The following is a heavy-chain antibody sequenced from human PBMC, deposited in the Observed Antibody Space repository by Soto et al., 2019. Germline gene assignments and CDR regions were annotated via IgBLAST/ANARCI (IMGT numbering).Heavy chain of an antibody. V-gene: IGHV1-69*19. CDR2: IIPIFGTA. J-gene: IGHJ6*02. Sequence: QVHLVQSGAEVKKPGSSVKVSCKASGGDFKNYGINWVRQAPGEGLDWMGGIIPIFGTANYAQKFQGRVTIIADEPTSKAYREVSSLRSGATAVYYCARDRESARAGAPGPSLYYSPMAVWGQGTTVTVSS. CDR3: ARDRESARAGAPGPSLYYSPMAV. CDR1: GGDFKNYG. D-gene: IGHD3-10*01.